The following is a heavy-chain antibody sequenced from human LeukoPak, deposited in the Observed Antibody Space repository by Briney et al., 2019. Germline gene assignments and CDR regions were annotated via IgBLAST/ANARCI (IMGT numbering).Heavy chain of an antibody. CDR3: ARVGAKVGTWDY. D-gene: IGHD1-26*01. Sequence: GGSLRLSCAASGFTFSSYGMHWVRQAPGKGLEWVAFIRYDGSNKYYADSVKGRFTISRDNSKNTLYLQMNSLRAEDTAVYYCARVGAKVGTWDYWGQGTLVTVSS. CDR2: IRYDGSNK. J-gene: IGHJ4*02. V-gene: IGHV3-30*02. CDR1: GFTFSSYG.